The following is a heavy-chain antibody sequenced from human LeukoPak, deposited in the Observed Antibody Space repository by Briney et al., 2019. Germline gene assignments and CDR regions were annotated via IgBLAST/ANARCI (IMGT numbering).Heavy chain of an antibody. J-gene: IGHJ4*02. CDR3: ARAPAKFVVVPGGLDY. Sequence: GASVKVSCKASGYTFTGYYMHWVRQAPGRGLEWMGWINPNSGGTNYAQKFQGRVTMTRDTSISTAYMELSRLRSDDTAVYYCARAPAKFVVVPGGLDYWGQGTLVTVSS. D-gene: IGHD2-2*01. CDR2: INPNSGGT. V-gene: IGHV1-2*02. CDR1: GYTFTGYY.